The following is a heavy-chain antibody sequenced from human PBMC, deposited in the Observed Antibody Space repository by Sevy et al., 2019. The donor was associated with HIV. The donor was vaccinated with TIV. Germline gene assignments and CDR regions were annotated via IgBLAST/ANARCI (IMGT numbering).Heavy chain of an antibody. CDR3: AREGGYYDSSGYPSFDP. D-gene: IGHD3-22*01. J-gene: IGHJ5*02. CDR1: GFTFNSYS. CDR2: ISSSSSYI. Sequence: GGSLRLSCAASGFTFNSYSMNWVRQAPGKGLEWVSSISSSSSYIYYAGSVKGRFTISRDNAKNSLYLQMNSLRAEDTAVYYCAREGGYYDSSGYPSFDPWGQGTLVTVSS. V-gene: IGHV3-21*01.